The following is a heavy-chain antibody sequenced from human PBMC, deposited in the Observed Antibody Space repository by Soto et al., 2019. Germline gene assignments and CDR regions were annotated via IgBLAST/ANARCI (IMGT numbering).Heavy chain of an antibody. V-gene: IGHV5-51*01. CDR2: IYPGDSDT. J-gene: IGHJ6*02. CDR1: GYSFTNYW. Sequence: GESLKISCKATGYSFTNYWIGWVRQMPGKGLEWMGTIYPGDSDTRYGPAFEGQVTISADKSITTAYLQCSSLRASDTAVYFCARRSPYCASRICLAHYYYSLHGWGRGTRVTVSS. D-gene: IGHD2-21*01. CDR3: ARRSPYCASRICLAHYYYSLHG.